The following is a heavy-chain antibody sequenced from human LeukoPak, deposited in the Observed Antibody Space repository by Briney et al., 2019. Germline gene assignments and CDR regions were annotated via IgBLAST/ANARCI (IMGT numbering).Heavy chain of an antibody. V-gene: IGHV4-59*08. CDR2: ICNSGST. CDR1: GVSISSYC. D-gene: IGHD3-22*01. CDR3: AASAPSYYVAFGF. Sequence: SETLSLTCTVSGVSISSYCWSWIRQSPGKGLEWIGYICNSGSTNYNPSLKSRVTISVDTSKNQFSLRLSSVTAADTAAYYCAASAPSYYVAFGFWGQGTLVTVSS. J-gene: IGHJ4*02.